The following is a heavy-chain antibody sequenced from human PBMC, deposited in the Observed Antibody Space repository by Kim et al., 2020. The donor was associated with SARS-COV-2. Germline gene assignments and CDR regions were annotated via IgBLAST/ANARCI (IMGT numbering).Heavy chain of an antibody. J-gene: IGHJ5*01. V-gene: IGHV4-30-2*03. D-gene: IGHD2-2*01. Sequence: PTLTSRLHISVDTSKPQFSRKLSSVTAADTAVYYCARHENRYQLLFDSWGQGTLVTVSS. CDR3: ARHENRYQLLFDS.